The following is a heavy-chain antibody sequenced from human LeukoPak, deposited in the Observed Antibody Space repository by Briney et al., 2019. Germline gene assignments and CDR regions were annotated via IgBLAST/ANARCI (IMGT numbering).Heavy chain of an antibody. CDR2: IFXSGNX. Sequence: SETLSLTCTXXGXXXTXXXXXXXXXPXXXXLXXXXXIFXSGNXDXSPSLKSXVXISLDTTKHQFSLRLDSVTAADXAVYYCARVFRRDGYFDHWGQGTLVTVSS. CDR1: GXXXTXXX. CDR3: ARVFRRDGYFDH. V-gene: IGHV4-59*01. J-gene: IGHJ4*02. D-gene: IGHD5-24*01.